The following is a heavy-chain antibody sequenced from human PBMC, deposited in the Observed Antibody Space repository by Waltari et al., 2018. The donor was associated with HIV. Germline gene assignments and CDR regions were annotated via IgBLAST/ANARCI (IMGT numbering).Heavy chain of an antibody. V-gene: IGHV3-15*01. CDR3: TSTGGGITDY. CDR2: IKSEDDGGTT. CDR1: GFTLTNAW. D-gene: IGHD2-15*01. Sequence: EVQLVESGGGLVKPGESLRPSCAASGFTLTNAWMSWVRQAPGKGLEWVGRIKSEDDGGTTDYAAPVKGRFTISRDNSKNALYLQMNSLKTEDTALYYCTSTGGGITDYWGQGTLVTVSS. J-gene: IGHJ4*02.